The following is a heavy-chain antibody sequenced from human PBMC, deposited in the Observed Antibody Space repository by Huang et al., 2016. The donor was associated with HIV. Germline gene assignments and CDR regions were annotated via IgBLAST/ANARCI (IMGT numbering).Heavy chain of an antibody. V-gene: IGHV4-39*01. J-gene: IGHJ4*02. CDR1: GGSINVFY. CDR2: ISPEGAT. CDR3: ARHIVQNTGFYQPVGSWNY. D-gene: IGHD1-1*01. Sequence: QLQLQESGPGVVQPSETLSLPCSVFGGSINVFYWAWIRQCPGKRLEWLGTISPEGATFYKPSLKNRIAMSTYTSKNQVSLKLDTVIATDTALYYCARHIVQNTGFYQPVGSWNYWGQGVLVAVSS.